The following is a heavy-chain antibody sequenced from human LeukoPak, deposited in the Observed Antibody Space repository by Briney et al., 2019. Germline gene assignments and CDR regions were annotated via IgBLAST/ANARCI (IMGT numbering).Heavy chain of an antibody. CDR2: IKQDGSEK. J-gene: IGHJ4*02. CDR3: AREWQGGIAAAGTRIEGGY. Sequence: QSGGSLRLSCAVSGFSVSGYWMTWVRQAPGKGLEWVANIKQDGSEKNYVDSVKGRFTISRDNAENSLFLQMNSLRVEDTAVYYCAREWQGGIAAAGTRIEGGYWGQGTLVAVSS. D-gene: IGHD6-13*01. V-gene: IGHV3-7*01. CDR1: GFSVSGYW.